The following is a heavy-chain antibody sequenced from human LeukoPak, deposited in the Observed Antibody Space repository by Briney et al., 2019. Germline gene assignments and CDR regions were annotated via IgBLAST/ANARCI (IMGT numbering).Heavy chain of an antibody. D-gene: IGHD5-18*01. J-gene: IGHJ4*02. CDR1: GGSISSSSYY. CDR3: ARLDTAMVDDFDY. V-gene: IGHV4-39*01. Sequence: SETLSLTCTVSGGSISSSSYYWGWIRQPPGKGLEWIGSIYYSGSTYYNPSLKSRVTISVDTSKNQFSLKLSSVTAADTAVYYCARLDTAMVDDFDYWGQGTLVTLS. CDR2: IYYSGST.